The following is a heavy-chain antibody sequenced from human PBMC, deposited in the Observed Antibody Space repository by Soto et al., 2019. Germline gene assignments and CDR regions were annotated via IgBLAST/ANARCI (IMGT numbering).Heavy chain of an antibody. CDR2: IYATGTT. J-gene: IGHJ4*02. D-gene: IGHD6-19*01. Sequence: PSETLSLTCTVSGASISGFYWSWIRKSAGKGLEWIGRIYATGTTDYNPSLKSRVMMSVDTSKKQFSLKLSSVTAAATAVYYCARDSSPGGAVAFRVGYYFDYWGQGTLVTVSS. CDR1: GASISGFY. CDR3: ARDSSPGGAVAFRVGYYFDY. V-gene: IGHV4-4*07.